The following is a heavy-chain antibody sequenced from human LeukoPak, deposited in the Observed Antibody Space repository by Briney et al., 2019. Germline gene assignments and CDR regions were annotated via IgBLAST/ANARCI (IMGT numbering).Heavy chain of an antibody. V-gene: IGHV3-74*01. Sequence: GGSLRLSCAASGFTFSSYWMHWVRQAPGKGLVWVSRTNSDGSSTSYADSVKGRFTISRDNAKNTLYLQMNSLRAEDTAVYYCARGGGYSSSWYQTWGQGTLVTVSS. J-gene: IGHJ4*02. CDR2: TNSDGSST. D-gene: IGHD6-13*01. CDR1: GFTFSSYW. CDR3: ARGGGYSSSWYQT.